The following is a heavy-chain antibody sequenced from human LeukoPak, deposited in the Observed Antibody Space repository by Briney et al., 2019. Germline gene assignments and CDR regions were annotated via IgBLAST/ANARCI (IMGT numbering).Heavy chain of an antibody. CDR3: ARASSSRITKIVVVFTSYYFDY. V-gene: IGHV4-34*01. J-gene: IGHJ4*02. Sequence: SETLSLTCAVYGGSFSGYYWSWIRQPPGKGLEWIGEINHSGSTNYNPSLKSRVTISVDTSKNQFSLKLSSVTAADTAVYYCARASSSRITKIVVVFTSYYFDYWGQGALVTVSS. D-gene: IGHD3-22*01. CDR2: INHSGST. CDR1: GGSFSGYY.